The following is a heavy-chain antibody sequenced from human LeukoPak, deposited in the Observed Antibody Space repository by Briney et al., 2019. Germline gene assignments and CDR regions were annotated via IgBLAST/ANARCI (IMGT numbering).Heavy chain of an antibody. Sequence: GGSLTLSCAASGFPFSSYWMSWVRQAPGKGLGWVANIKQDGSEKYYVDPVKGRFTISRDNTKNSLYLQMNSLRADDTPVYYCARGREGHISGCSYDCNDYWRQGPLVPVSS. V-gene: IGHV3-7*01. CDR3: ARGREGHISGCSYDCNDY. J-gene: IGHJ4*02. CDR1: GFPFSSYW. CDR2: IKQDGSEK. D-gene: IGHD5-18*01.